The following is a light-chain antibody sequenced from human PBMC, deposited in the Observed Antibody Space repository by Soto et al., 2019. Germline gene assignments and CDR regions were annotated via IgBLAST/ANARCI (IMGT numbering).Light chain of an antibody. CDR3: QQYGSSPERT. CDR1: QSVSSSD. J-gene: IGKJ2*01. V-gene: IGKV3-20*01. Sequence: EIVWTQSPGTRSLSPGERATLSCRASQSVSSSDLGWYQQTPGQAPRLLIYGSSSRATGIPDRFSGSGSGTDFTLTISRLEPDDFAVYYCQQYGSSPERTFGQGTKMDIK. CDR2: GSS.